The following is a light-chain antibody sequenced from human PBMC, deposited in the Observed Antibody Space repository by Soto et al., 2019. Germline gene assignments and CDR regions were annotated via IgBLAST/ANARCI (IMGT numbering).Light chain of an antibody. J-gene: IGKJ2*03. V-gene: IGKV3-20*01. CDR1: QGVSTTC. CDR3: QQYGNSPPYS. Sequence: EIVLTQSPGSLSLSPGEGATLSCRASQGVSTTCLAWYQLKPGQAPRLVIYATSSRAAGIPDRFRGSGSGTEFTLTISSLEPEDVGVYFCQQYGNSPPYSFGQGTKLEIK. CDR2: ATS.